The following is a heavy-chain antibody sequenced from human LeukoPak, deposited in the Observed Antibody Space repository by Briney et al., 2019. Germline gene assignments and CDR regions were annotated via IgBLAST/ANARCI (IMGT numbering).Heavy chain of an antibody. Sequence: LXXPTQPLTLTCTFSGFSLSTSGVGVGWIRQPPGKALEWLALIYWDDDKRYSPSLKSRLTITKDTSKNQVVLTMTNMDPVDTATYYCAQDGGQLGRIVYWGQGTLVTVSS. CDR3: AQDGGQLGRIVY. D-gene: IGHD2-15*01. V-gene: IGHV2-5*02. J-gene: IGHJ4*02. CDR1: GFSLSTSGVG. CDR2: IYWDDDK.